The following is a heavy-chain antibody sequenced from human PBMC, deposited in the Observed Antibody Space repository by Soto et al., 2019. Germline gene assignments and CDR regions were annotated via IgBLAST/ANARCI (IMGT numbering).Heavy chain of an antibody. V-gene: IGHV3-21*01. CDR3: ARAVEKGSGWYVFRGDYFDY. J-gene: IGHJ4*02. D-gene: IGHD6-19*01. CDR2: ISSSSSYI. Sequence: GGSLRLSCAASGFTFSSYSMNWVRQAPGKGLEWVSSISSSSSYIYYADSVKGRFTISRDNAKNSLYLQMNSLRAEDTAVYYCARAVEKGSGWYVFRGDYFDYWGQGTLVTVSS. CDR1: GFTFSSYS.